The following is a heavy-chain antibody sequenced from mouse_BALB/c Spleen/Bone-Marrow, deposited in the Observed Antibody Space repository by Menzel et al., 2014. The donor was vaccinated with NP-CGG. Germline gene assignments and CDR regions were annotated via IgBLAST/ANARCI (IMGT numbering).Heavy chain of an antibody. Sequence: QVQLQQPGPGLVAPSQSLSITCTVSGFSLSRYSIHWVRQPPGEGLEWLGAIWGGGNTDYNSVLKSRMSISKDNSKSQVFLKMNSLQTDDTAMYYCARFIATGTMDYWGQGTSVTVSS. D-gene: IGHD1-1*01. V-gene: IGHV2-6-4*01. CDR2: IWGGGNT. CDR3: ARFIATGTMDY. CDR1: GFSLSRYS. J-gene: IGHJ4*01.